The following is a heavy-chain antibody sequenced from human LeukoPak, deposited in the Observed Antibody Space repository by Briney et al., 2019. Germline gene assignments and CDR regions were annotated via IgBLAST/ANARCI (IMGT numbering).Heavy chain of an antibody. CDR2: IKWNSGNI. D-gene: IGHD3-10*01. J-gene: IGHJ4*02. Sequence: PGGSLRLSCAASGFTFNDYAMHWVRQVPGKGLEWVSGIKWNSGNIGYADSVKGRFTISRDNSRSTLYLQMNSLRPEDTAIYYCAREGYYGSGSPPSLYFDYWGQGTLVTVSS. V-gene: IGHV3-9*01. CDR3: AREGYYGSGSPPSLYFDY. CDR1: GFTFNDYA.